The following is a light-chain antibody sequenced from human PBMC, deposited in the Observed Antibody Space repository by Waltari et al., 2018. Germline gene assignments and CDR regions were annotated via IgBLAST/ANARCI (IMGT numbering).Light chain of an antibody. CDR2: LGS. J-gene: IGKJ4*01. Sequence: DIVMTQSPLSLPVTPGEPASISCRSSQSLLHSNGYNYLDWYLQKPGQSPQLLSYLGSNRASGVPDRVSGSGSGTDFTLKISRVEAEDVGVYYCMQALQTPLTFGGGTKVEIK. V-gene: IGKV2-28*01. CDR1: QSLLHSNGYNY. CDR3: MQALQTPLT.